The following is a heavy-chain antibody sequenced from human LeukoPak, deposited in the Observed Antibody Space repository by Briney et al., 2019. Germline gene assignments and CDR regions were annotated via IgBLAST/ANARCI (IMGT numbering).Heavy chain of an antibody. CDR3: ARENIAARCWFDP. Sequence: PSETLSLTCTVSGGSISSGSYYWSWIRQPAGKGLEWIGRGYTSGSTNYNPSLKSRVTISVDTSKNQFSLKLSSVTAADTAVYYCARENIAARCWFDPWGQGTLVTVSS. V-gene: IGHV4-61*02. J-gene: IGHJ5*02. CDR1: GGSISSGSYY. D-gene: IGHD6-6*01. CDR2: GYTSGST.